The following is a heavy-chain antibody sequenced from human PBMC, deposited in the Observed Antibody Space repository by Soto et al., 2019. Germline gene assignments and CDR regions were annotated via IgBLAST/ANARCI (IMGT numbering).Heavy chain of an antibody. Sequence: EVQLVESGGGLVQPGGSLRLSCAASGFTFSSYWMSWVRQAPGKGLEWVANIKQDGSEKYYVDSVKGRFTISRDNAKNSLYLQMNSVRAEDTAVYYCARLSLGECFDYWGQGTLVTVSS. D-gene: IGHD3-10*01. CDR2: IKQDGSEK. CDR1: GFTFSSYW. CDR3: ARLSLGECFDY. J-gene: IGHJ4*02. V-gene: IGHV3-7*01.